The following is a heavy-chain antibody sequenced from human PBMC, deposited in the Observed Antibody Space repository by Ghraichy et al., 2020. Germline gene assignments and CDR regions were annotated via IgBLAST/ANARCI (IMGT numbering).Heavy chain of an antibody. Sequence: ASVKVSCKASGYTFTSYGISWVRQAPGQGLEWMGWISAYNGNTNYAQKLQGRVTMTTDTSTSTAYMELRSLRSDDTAVYYCAREEYDSSGYIYYYGMDVWGQGTTVTVSS. CDR2: ISAYNGNT. V-gene: IGHV1-18*01. CDR1: GYTFTSYG. J-gene: IGHJ6*02. D-gene: IGHD3-22*01. CDR3: AREEYDSSGYIYYYGMDV.